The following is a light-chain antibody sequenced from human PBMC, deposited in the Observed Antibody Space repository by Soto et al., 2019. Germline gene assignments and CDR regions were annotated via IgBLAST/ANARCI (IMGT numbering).Light chain of an antibody. Sequence: EIVLTQSPGTLSLSPGERATLSCRASQSDSSSYLAWYQQKPGQAPRLLIYGASSRATGIPDRFSGSGSGTDFTLPISRLEPEDFAVYYCQQYGSSLLTFGGGTKVDIK. CDR2: GAS. V-gene: IGKV3-20*01. CDR3: QQYGSSLLT. CDR1: QSDSSSY. J-gene: IGKJ4*01.